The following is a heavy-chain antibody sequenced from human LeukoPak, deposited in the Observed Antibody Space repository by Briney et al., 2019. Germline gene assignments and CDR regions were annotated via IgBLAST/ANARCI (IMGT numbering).Heavy chain of an antibody. V-gene: IGHV3-23*01. CDR2: ISDSGGST. J-gene: IGHJ3*02. CDR1: GFTFSSYA. CDR3: AKAGHYCSGGSCYSGDAFDI. D-gene: IGHD2-15*01. Sequence: GGSLRLSCAASGFTFSSYAMSWVRQAPGKGLEWVSTISDSGGSTYYADSVKGRFTISRDNSKNTLYLQMNSLRAEDTAVYYCAKAGHYCSGGSCYSGDAFDIWGQGTMVTVSS.